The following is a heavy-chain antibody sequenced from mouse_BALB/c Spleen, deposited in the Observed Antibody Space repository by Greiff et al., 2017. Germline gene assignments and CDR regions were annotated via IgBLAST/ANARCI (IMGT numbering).Heavy chain of an antibody. CDR1: GFTFSSYG. Sequence: EVQVVESGGGLVQPGGSLKLSCAASGFTFSSYGMSWVRQTPDKRLELVATINSNGGSTYYPDSVKGRFTISRDNAKNTLYLQMSSLKSEDTAMYYCARVPGYAYYYAMDYWGQGTSVTVSS. CDR3: ARVPGYAYYYAMDY. V-gene: IGHV5-6-3*01. CDR2: INSNGGST. J-gene: IGHJ4*01. D-gene: IGHD3-1*01.